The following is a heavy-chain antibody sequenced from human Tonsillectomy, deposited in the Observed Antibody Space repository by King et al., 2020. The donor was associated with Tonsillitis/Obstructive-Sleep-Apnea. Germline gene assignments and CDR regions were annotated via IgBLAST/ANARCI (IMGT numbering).Heavy chain of an antibody. CDR2: IYTSGST. V-gene: IGHV4-4*07. D-gene: IGHD4-11*01. CDR1: SDSISNYY. CDR3: ARAQVLDTVTNFDY. J-gene: IGHJ4*02. Sequence: VQLQESGPGLVKPSETLSLTCTVSSDSISNYYWSWIRQPAGKGLEWIGRIYTSGSTNYNPSLKSRVTMSVDTSKHQFSLKVNYVTAADTAVYYCARAQVLDTVTNFDYWGQGTLVTVSS.